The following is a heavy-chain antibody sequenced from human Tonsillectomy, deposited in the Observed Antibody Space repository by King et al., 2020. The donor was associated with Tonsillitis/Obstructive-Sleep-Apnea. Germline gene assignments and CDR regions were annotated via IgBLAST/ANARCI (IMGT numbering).Heavy chain of an antibody. CDR3: ATVLGSTTSWMSDDS. CDR2: IKSKTDGGTT. CDR1: GFTFNNAW. V-gene: IGHV3-15*01. J-gene: IGHJ4*02. D-gene: IGHD2-2*01. Sequence: VQLVESGGGLVKPGGSLRLSCAASGFTFNNAWMSWVRQAPGKGLEWVGRIKSKTDGGTTDYAAPVKGRFTISRDDSKNTLYLQMNSLKTEDTAVYYCATVLGSTTSWMSDDSWGQGTLVTVSS.